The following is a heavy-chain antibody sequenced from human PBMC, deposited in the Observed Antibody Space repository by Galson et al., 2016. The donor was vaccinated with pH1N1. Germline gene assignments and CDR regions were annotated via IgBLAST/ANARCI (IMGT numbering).Heavy chain of an antibody. J-gene: IGHJ4*02. V-gene: IGHV3-7*01. D-gene: IGHD3-16*02. CDR1: GFSFRSYW. Sequence: SLRLSCAASGFSFRSYWMTWVRQTPGKGLEWVASIYQDGSEKVYVDSVKGRFTISRDNAKNSLYLQMNSLRAEDTAVYYCARAIGSRSAYWGQGTLVTVSS. CDR3: ARAIGSRSAY. CDR2: IYQDGSEK.